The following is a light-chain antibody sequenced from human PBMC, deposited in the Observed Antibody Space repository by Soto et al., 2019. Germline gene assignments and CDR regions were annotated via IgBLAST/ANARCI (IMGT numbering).Light chain of an antibody. CDR3: QKYNSAPLIT. Sequence: EIVLTQSPGTLSLSPGERATLSCRASQSVSSSYLAWYQQKPGQAPRLLIYGASSRATGIPDRFSGSGSGTDFTLTISRLEPEDFATYYCQKYNSAPLITFGQGTRLEIK. CDR1: QSVSSSY. J-gene: IGKJ5*01. V-gene: IGKV3-20*01. CDR2: GAS.